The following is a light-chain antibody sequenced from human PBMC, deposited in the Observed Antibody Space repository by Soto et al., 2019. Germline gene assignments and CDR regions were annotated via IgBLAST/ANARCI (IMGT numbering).Light chain of an antibody. CDR3: QQYSNWPLWT. CDR2: GAS. V-gene: IGKV3-15*01. J-gene: IGKJ1*01. CDR1: QSVSIN. Sequence: RVMTQSPATLSVSPGERATLSCRASQSVSINLAWYQQKPGQVPRLLIYGASTRATGIPARFSGSGSGTEFTLTINSLQSEDFAVYYCQQYSNWPLWTFGQGTKVEI.